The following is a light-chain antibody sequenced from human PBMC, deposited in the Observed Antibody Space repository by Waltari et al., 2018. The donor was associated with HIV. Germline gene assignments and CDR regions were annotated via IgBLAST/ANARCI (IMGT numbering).Light chain of an antibody. J-gene: IGKJ1*01. CDR3: QQYGSSRWT. Sequence: EIVLTQSPGTPSLSPGERATLSCRASQSVSSSYLAWYQQKPGQAPRLLIYGASSRATGIPDRFCGSGSGTDFTLSISRLEPEDFAVYYCQQYGSSRWTFGQGTKVEIK. CDR1: QSVSSSY. CDR2: GAS. V-gene: IGKV3-20*01.